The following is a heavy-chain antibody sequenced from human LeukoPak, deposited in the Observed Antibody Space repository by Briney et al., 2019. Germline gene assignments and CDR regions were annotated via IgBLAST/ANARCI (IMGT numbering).Heavy chain of an antibody. J-gene: IGHJ4*02. CDR1: GGTFSSYA. D-gene: IGHD6-13*01. CDR2: IIPILGIA. Sequence: SVKVSCKASGGTFSSYAISWVRQALGQGLEWMRRIIPILGIANYAQKFQGRVTITADKSTSTAYMELSSLRSEDTAVYYCAREKAAAGAALDYWGQGTLVTVSS. V-gene: IGHV1-69*04. CDR3: AREKAAAGAALDY.